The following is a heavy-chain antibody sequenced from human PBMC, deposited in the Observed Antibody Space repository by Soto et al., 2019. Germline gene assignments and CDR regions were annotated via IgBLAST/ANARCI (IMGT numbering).Heavy chain of an antibody. CDR1: VASISSGGYY. D-gene: IGHD1-7*01. CDR3: ARVKGGTTRRAFDS. Sequence: QVQLQESGPGLVKPSQTLSLTCTVSVASISSGGYYWHWIRQHPGNGLEWHGYIYDNGGGYYSPSLRGRVVSSLDRSENQFSLRLGYVAAADTAVYYCARVKGGTTRRAFDSWGQGTLVTVSS. J-gene: IGHJ4*02. CDR2: IYDNGGG. V-gene: IGHV4-31*03.